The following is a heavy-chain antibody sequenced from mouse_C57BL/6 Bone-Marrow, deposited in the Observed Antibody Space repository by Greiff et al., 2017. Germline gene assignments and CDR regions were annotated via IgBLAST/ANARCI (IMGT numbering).Heavy chain of an antibody. CDR1: GYTFTSYW. J-gene: IGHJ2*01. CDR2: IHPNSGST. Sequence: QVQLKQPGAELVKPGASVKLSCKASGYTFTSYWMHWVKQRPGQGLEWIGMIHPNSGSTNYNEKFKSKATLTVDKSSSTAYMQLSSLTSEDSAVYYCARESGWLRRLDYWGQGTTRTVSS. CDR3: ARESGWLRRLDY. D-gene: IGHD2-2*01. V-gene: IGHV1-64*01.